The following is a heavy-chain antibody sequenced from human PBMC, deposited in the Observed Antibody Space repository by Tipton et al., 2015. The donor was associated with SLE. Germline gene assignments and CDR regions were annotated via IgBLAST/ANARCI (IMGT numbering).Heavy chain of an antibody. V-gene: IGHV3-21*01. J-gene: IGHJ6*03. CDR1: GFTFSSYS. D-gene: IGHD3-10*01. CDR3: ARVHVLLWFGELSPSYYYYYYMDV. Sequence: GSLRLSCAASGFTFSSYSMNWVRQAPGKGLEWVSSISTSSSYIYYADSVKGRFTISRDNAKNSLYLQMNSLRAEDTAVYYCARVHVLLWFGELSPSYYYYYYMDVWGKGTTVTVPS. CDR2: ISTSSSYI.